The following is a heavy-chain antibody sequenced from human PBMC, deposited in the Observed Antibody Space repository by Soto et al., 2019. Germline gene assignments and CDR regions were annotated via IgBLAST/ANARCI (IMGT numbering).Heavy chain of an antibody. J-gene: IGHJ6*02. CDR3: ARQSVRYGMDV. V-gene: IGHV3-30*02. Sequence: QRQLVESGGGVVQPGGSLRLSCAVSGFSFSSFGMHWVRQAPGKGLEWVAFIRDDGIKIFYGDAVNGRFTISRDNSDNTLSLQMSSLGVEDTGVYFCARQSVRYGMDVWGQGTTVTVSS. CDR1: GFSFSSFG. CDR2: IRDDGIKI.